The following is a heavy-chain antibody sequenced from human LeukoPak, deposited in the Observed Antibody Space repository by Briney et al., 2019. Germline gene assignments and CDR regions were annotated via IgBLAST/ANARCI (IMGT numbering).Heavy chain of an antibody. V-gene: IGHV4-38-2*01. D-gene: IGHD3-10*01. CDR2: IYHSGNT. J-gene: IGHJ3*02. CDR1: GYSIRSGYY. CDR3: SRPTVRHAFDI. Sequence: SETLSLTCAVSGYSIRSGYYLGWIRQPPGKGLEWIDSIYHSGNTYYNPSLKSRVTISVDSSKNQFSLKLTSVTAADTAVYYCSRPTVRHAFDIGGQGTMVTVSS.